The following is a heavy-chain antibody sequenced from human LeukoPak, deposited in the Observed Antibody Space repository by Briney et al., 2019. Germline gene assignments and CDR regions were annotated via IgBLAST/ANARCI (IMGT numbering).Heavy chain of an antibody. CDR1: GYSFTGYY. V-gene: IGHV1-2*02. J-gene: IGHJ5*02. CDR3: ARETYGDIYNWFDP. D-gene: IGHD4-17*01. Sequence: EASVKVSCKASGYSFTGYYMHWVRQAPGQGLEWMGWINPNSGGTNYAQKFQDRVTMTRDTSISTAYMELSRLRSDDTAVYYCARETYGDIYNWFDPWGQGTLVTVSS. CDR2: INPNSGGT.